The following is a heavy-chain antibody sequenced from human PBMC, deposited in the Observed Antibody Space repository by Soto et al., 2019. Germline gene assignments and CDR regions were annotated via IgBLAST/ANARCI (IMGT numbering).Heavy chain of an antibody. Sequence: ASVKVSCKASGYTFTSYGISWVRQAPGQGLEWMGWISAYNGNTNYAQKLQGRVTMTTDTSTSTAYMELRSLRSDDTAAYYCARRSDSSGYGYFQHWGQGTLVTVSS. D-gene: IGHD3-22*01. CDR2: ISAYNGNT. V-gene: IGHV1-18*01. CDR3: ARRSDSSGYGYFQH. J-gene: IGHJ1*01. CDR1: GYTFTSYG.